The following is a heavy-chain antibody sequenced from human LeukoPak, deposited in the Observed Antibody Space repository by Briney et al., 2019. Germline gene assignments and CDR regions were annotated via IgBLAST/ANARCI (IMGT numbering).Heavy chain of an antibody. CDR1: GFTFSSYG. V-gene: IGHV3-30*02. J-gene: IGHJ4*02. CDR2: IWYEGSNK. CDR3: AKWSLGYCSSTSCLDY. Sequence: GGSLRLSCAASGFTFSSYGMHWVRQAPGKGLEWVAFIWYEGSNKYYADSVKGRFTISRDNSKNTLYLQMNSLRAEDTAVYYCAKWSLGYCSSTSCLDYWGQGTLVTVSS. D-gene: IGHD2-2*01.